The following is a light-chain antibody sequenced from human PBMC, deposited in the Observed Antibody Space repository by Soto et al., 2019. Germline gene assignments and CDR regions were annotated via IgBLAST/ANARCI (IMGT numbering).Light chain of an antibody. CDR2: AAS. CDR3: QKYNSAPPVT. Sequence: DIQMTQSPSSLSAPVGDRVIITCRASQGIHNYLAWYQQKPGKVPKLLIYAASTLQSGVPSRFSGSGSGTDSTLPISSLQPRDVATYYCQKYNSAPPVTFGPGTKV. CDR1: QGIHNY. V-gene: IGKV1-27*01. J-gene: IGKJ3*01.